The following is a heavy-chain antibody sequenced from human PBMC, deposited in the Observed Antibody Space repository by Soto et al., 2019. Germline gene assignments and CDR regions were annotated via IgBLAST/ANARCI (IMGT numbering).Heavy chain of an antibody. V-gene: IGHV3-7*01. CDR2: IKQDGSEK. Sequence: GGSLRLSCAASGFTFSSYWMSWVRQAPGKGLEWVANIKQDGSEKYYVDSVKGRFTISRDNAKNSLYLQMNSLRAEDTAVYYCARDKTAHYDFWSGYGDDFDYWGQGTLVTVSS. CDR3: ARDKTAHYDFWSGYGDDFDY. CDR1: GFTFSSYW. J-gene: IGHJ4*02. D-gene: IGHD3-3*01.